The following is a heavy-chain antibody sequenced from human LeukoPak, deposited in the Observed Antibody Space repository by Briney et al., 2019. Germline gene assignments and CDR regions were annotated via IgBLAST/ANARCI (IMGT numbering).Heavy chain of an antibody. CDR2: IIPIFGTA. Sequence: GASVKVSCKASGGTFSSYAISWVRQAPGQGLEWMGGIIPIFGTANYAQKFQGRVTITADESTSTAYMELSSLRSEDTAVYYCARDRVVVVPAAIYGMDVWGQGTTVTVSS. V-gene: IGHV1-69*13. CDR3: ARDRVVVVPAAIYGMDV. J-gene: IGHJ6*02. D-gene: IGHD2-2*01. CDR1: GGTFSSYA.